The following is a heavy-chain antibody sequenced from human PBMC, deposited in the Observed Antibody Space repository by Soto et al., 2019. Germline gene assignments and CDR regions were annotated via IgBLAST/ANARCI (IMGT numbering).Heavy chain of an antibody. CDR1: GFTFSDYY. D-gene: IGHD6-13*01. Sequence: GGSLRLSCAASGFTFSDYYMSWIRQAPGEGLEWVSYISSSGSTIYYADSVKGRFTISRDNAKNSLYLQMSSLRAEDTAVYYCARDQYSSSWYNWFDPWGQGTLVTVSS. J-gene: IGHJ5*02. V-gene: IGHV3-11*01. CDR2: ISSSGSTI. CDR3: ARDQYSSSWYNWFDP.